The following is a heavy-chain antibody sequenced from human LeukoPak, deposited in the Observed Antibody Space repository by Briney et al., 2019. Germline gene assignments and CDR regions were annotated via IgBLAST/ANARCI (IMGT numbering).Heavy chain of an antibody. CDR1: GFTFSSYG. Sequence: PGRSLRLSCAASGFTFSSYGMHWVRQAPGKGPELVAVISYDGSNKYYADSVKGRFTISRDNSKNTLYLQMNSLRAEDTAVYYCAKEHYYYDSSGYFSPDYWGQGTLVTVSS. CDR3: AKEHYYYDSSGYFSPDY. D-gene: IGHD3-22*01. V-gene: IGHV3-30*18. CDR2: ISYDGSNK. J-gene: IGHJ4*02.